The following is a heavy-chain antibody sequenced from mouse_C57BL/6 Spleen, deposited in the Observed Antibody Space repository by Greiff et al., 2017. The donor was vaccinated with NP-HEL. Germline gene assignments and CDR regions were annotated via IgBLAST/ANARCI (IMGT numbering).Heavy chain of an antibody. CDR1: GFSLTSYG. Sequence: QVQLKESGPGLVQPPQSLSITCTVSGFSLTSYGVHWVRQSPGKGLEWLGVIWSGGSTDYNAAFISRLSISKDNSKSQVFFKMNSLQADDTAIYYCARTYYGNYYAMDYWGQGTSVTVSS. CDR3: ARTYYGNYYAMDY. D-gene: IGHD2-10*01. J-gene: IGHJ4*01. CDR2: IWSGGST. V-gene: IGHV2-2*01.